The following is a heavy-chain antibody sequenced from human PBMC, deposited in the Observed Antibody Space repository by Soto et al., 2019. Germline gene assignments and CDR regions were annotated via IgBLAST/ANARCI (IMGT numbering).Heavy chain of an antibody. J-gene: IGHJ4*02. Sequence: QLQLQESGPGLVKPSETLSLTCTVSGGSISSSSYYWGWIRQPPGKGLEWIGSIYYSGSTYYNPSLKSRVTISVDTSKNQFSLKLSSVTAADTAVYYCAREVSGRGLYYDSSGTIDYWGQGTLVTVSS. CDR1: GGSISSSSYY. V-gene: IGHV4-39*02. CDR2: IYYSGST. CDR3: AREVSGRGLYYDSSGTIDY. D-gene: IGHD3-22*01.